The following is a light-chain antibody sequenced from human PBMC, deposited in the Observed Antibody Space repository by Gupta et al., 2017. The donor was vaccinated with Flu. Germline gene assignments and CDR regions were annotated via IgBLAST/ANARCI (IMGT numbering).Light chain of an antibody. CDR2: EVS. CDR3: SSYTSSSTPYV. Sequence: SALTQPAPVSGSPGQSITIPCTGTNSDVGGYNYVSWYQQHPGKAPKLMIYEVSNRPSGVSNRFSGSKSGNSASLTISGLQAEDEADYYCSSYTSSSTPYVFGTGTKVTVL. J-gene: IGLJ1*01. CDR1: NSDVGGYNY. V-gene: IGLV2-14*01.